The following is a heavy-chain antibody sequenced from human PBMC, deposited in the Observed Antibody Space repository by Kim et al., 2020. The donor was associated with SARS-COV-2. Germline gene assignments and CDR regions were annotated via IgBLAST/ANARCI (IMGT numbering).Heavy chain of an antibody. V-gene: IGHV3-11*05. Sequence: ADSLSDRFTISRDNAKNSLYLQMNSLRADDTAVYYCARVASGDVYRYWFDAWGQGTLVTVSS. CDR3: ARVASGDVYRYWFDA. D-gene: IGHD3-16*02. J-gene: IGHJ5*02.